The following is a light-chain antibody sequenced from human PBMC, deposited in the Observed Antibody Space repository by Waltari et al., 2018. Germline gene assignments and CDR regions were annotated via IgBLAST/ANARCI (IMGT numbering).Light chain of an antibody. CDR2: SNN. J-gene: IGLJ3*02. CDR3: QAWDRGTWGV. Sequence: QSVLTQPPSASGTPGQRVSMSCSGSSSNIGSNTVNWYQQLPRTAPKLLIYSNNQRPSGVPDRFSGSKSGTSASLAISGLLSEDEADYYCQAWDRGTWGVFGGGTRLTVL. CDR1: SSNIGSNT. V-gene: IGLV1-44*01.